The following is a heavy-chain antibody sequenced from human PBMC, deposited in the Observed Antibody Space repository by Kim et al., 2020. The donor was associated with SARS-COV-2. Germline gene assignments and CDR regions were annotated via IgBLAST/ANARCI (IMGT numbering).Heavy chain of an antibody. CDR2: IWYDGSNK. D-gene: IGHD2-2*01. CDR1: GFTFSSYA. V-gene: IGHV3-33*06. J-gene: IGHJ4*02. Sequence: GGSLRLSCAASGFTFSSYAMHWVRQAPGKGLEWVAVIWYDGSNKYYADSVKGRFTISRDNSKNTLYLQMNSLRAEDTAVYYCAKGDCSSTSCYVFGYWGQGTLVTVSS. CDR3: AKGDCSSTSCYVFGY.